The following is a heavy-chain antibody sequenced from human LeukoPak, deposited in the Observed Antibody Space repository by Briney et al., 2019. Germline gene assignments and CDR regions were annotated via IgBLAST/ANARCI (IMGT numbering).Heavy chain of an antibody. J-gene: IGHJ4*02. CDR1: GGTFSSYA. Sequence: ASVKVSCKASGGTFSSYAISWVRQAPGQGLEWMGRIIPILGIANYAQKFQGRVTITADKSTSTAYMEPSSLRSEDTAVYYCARTSMVRALGYWGQGTLVTVSS. CDR3: ARTSMVRALGY. V-gene: IGHV1-69*04. D-gene: IGHD3-10*01. CDR2: IIPILGIA.